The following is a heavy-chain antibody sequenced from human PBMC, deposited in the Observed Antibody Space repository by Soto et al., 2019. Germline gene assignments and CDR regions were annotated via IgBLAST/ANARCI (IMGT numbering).Heavy chain of an antibody. CDR3: AKAGVEMATISVY. J-gene: IGHJ4*02. CDR2: ISGSGGST. D-gene: IGHD5-12*01. V-gene: IGHV3-23*01. CDR1: GFTFSSYA. Sequence: EVQLLESGGGLVQPGGSLRLSCAASGFTFSSYAMSWVRQAPGKGLEWVSAISGSGGSTYYADSVKGRFTISRDNSKNTLYLQMNSLRAEDTAGDYCAKAGVEMATISVYWGQGTLVTVSS.